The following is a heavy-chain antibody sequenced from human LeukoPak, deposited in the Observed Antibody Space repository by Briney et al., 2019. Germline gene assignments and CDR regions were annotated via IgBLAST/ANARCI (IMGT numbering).Heavy chain of an antibody. CDR2: ISTSSSYI. D-gene: IGHD5-24*01. J-gene: IGHJ6*03. V-gene: IGHV3-21*01. CDR1: GFTFSSYW. CDR3: ASSATYYYMDV. Sequence: GGSLRLSCAASGFTFSSYWMSWVRQAPGKGLEWVSSISTSSSYIYYADSVRGRFTISRDNAKNSLYLQMNSLRAEDTAVYYCASSATYYYMDVWGKGTTVTVSS.